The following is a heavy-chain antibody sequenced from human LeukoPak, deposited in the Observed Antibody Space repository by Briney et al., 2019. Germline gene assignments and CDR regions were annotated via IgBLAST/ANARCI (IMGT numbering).Heavy chain of an antibody. CDR1: GYSFTSCW. CDR2: IYPSDSDT. Sequence: GESLKISCKGSGYSFTSCWIGWVRQMPGKGLEWMGIIYPSDSDTRYSPSFQGQVTISADKSISTASLQRSSLKASATAMYYCASPVVTRDYSGMDVWGQGTTVTVSS. J-gene: IGHJ6*02. V-gene: IGHV5-51*01. CDR3: ASPVVTRDYSGMDV. D-gene: IGHD4-23*01.